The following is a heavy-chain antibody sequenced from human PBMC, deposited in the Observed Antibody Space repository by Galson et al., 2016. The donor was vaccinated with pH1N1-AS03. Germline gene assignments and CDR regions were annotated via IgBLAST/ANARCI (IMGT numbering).Heavy chain of an antibody. CDR1: GFTFSSYA. CDR3: AKGDDFWSGYSPNYYYCMDV. V-gene: IGHV3-23*01. CDR2: ISGSGGST. D-gene: IGHD3-3*01. J-gene: IGHJ6*03. Sequence: SLRLSCAASGFTFSSYAMSWVRQAPGKGLEWVSAISGSGGSTYYADSVKGRSTISRDNSKNTLHLQMNSLRAEDTAVYYCAKGDDFWSGYSPNYYYCMDVWGKGTTVTVSS.